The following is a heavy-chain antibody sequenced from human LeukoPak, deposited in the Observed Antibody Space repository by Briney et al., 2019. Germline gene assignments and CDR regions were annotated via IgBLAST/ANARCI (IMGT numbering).Heavy chain of an antibody. V-gene: IGHV4-59*01. J-gene: IGHJ6*02. CDR1: GGSISSYY. Sequence: PSETLSLTCTVSGGSISSYYWSWIRQPPGKGLEWIGYTYYSGSTNYNPSLKSRVTISVDTSKNQFSLKLSSVTAADTAVYYCASGTVVVVAATEYYYYGMDVWGQGTTVTVSS. CDR3: ASGTVVVVAATEYYYYGMDV. CDR2: TYYSGST. D-gene: IGHD2-15*01.